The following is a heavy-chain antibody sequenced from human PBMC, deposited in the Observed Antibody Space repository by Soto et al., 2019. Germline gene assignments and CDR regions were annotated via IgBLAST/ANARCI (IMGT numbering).Heavy chain of an antibody. CDR3: ARDPTHYYDSSGYTFDY. J-gene: IGHJ4*02. V-gene: IGHV3-33*01. Sequence: PWGSLRLSCAASGFTFSSYGMHWVRQAPGKGLEWVAVIWYDGSNKYYADSVKGRFTISRDNSKNTLYLQMNSLRAEDTAVYYCARDPTHYYDSSGYTFDYWGQGTLVTVSS. CDR2: IWYDGSNK. D-gene: IGHD3-22*01. CDR1: GFTFSSYG.